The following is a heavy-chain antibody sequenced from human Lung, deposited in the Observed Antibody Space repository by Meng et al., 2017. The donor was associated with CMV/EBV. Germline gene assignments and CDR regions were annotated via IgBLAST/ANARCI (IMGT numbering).Heavy chain of an antibody. J-gene: IGHJ6*02. CDR3: ARVNVPAANYYYYYGMDV. D-gene: IGHD2-2*01. CDR2: ISYDGSNK. V-gene: IGHV3-30*04. CDR1: GFTFSSYA. Sequence: SLRLSCAASGFTFSSYAMHWVRQAPGKGLEWVAVISYDGSNKYYADSVKGRFTISRDNSKNTLYLQMNSLRAEDTAVYYCARVNVPAANYYYYYGMDVWGQGXTVTVSS.